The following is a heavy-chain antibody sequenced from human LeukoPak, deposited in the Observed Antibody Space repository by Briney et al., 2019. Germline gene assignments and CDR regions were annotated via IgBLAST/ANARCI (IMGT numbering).Heavy chain of an antibody. CDR1: GGSISSGGYS. J-gene: IGHJ2*01. Sequence: SETLSLTCAVSGGSISSGGYSWSWIRQPPGKGLEWIRYIYHSGSTYYNPSLKSRVTISVDRSKNQFSLKLSSVTAADTAVYYCASSPGYCSGGSCYSHWYFDLWGRGTLVTVSS. CDR2: IYHSGST. CDR3: ASSPGYCSGGSCYSHWYFDL. D-gene: IGHD2-15*01. V-gene: IGHV4-30-2*01.